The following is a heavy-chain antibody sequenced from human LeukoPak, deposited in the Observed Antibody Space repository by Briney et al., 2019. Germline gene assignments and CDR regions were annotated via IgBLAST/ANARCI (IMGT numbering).Heavy chain of an antibody. J-gene: IGHJ3*02. V-gene: IGHV3-30*18. Sequence: GGSLRLSCVASGFTFSSYGMHWVRQAPGKGLEWVAVISNDGSNKYYADSVKGRFTISRDNSKNTLYLQMNSLRAEDTAVYYCAKGRGAFDIWGQGTMVTVSA. CDR3: AKGRGAFDI. D-gene: IGHD3-10*01. CDR1: GFTFSSYG. CDR2: ISNDGSNK.